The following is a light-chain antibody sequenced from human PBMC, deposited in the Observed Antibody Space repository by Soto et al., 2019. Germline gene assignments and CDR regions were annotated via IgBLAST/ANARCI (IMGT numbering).Light chain of an antibody. CDR3: RPFCGHSPSLV. CDR1: SSDVGSSNL. J-gene: IGLJ2*01. Sequence: QSALTQPASVSGSPGQSITISCTGTSSDVGSSNLVSWYQHPPDKAPQVIIYEVSKRPSGVSDRFSGSKSGNTAYLTISGLQAEERGGYPCRPFCGHSPSLVFRRGTKVTVL. CDR2: EVS. V-gene: IGLV2-23*02.